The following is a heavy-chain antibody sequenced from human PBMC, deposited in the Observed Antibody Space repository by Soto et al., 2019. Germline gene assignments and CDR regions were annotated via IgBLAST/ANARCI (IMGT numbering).Heavy chain of an antibody. D-gene: IGHD3-22*01. V-gene: IGHV3-48*02. CDR1: GFKISSSS. CDR2: ISDSGSST. J-gene: IGHJ6*02. Sequence: PGGSLRLSCAAFGFKISSSSMNWVLQGAGRGLEWVAYISDSGSSTLYADSVKGRFTVSRDTSKNSLYLQMSSLREEDRAVCYCARYAYDSRGYDGMSVWGQGATVTVSS. CDR3: ARYAYDSRGYDGMSV.